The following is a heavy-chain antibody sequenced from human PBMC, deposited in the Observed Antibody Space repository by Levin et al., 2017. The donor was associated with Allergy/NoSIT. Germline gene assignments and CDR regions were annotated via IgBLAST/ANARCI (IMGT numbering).Heavy chain of an antibody. V-gene: IGHV1-18*01. CDR3: ARDYGITAAGTLV. Sequence: ASVKVSCKASGYSFTRYGISWVRQAPGQGLEWMGWISAYNGNTDYAQKLQGRVTMTTDTSTSTVYMDLRSLRSDDTAVYYCARDYGITAAGTLVWGQGTLVTVSS. J-gene: IGHJ4*02. CDR1: GYSFTRYG. D-gene: IGHD6-13*01. CDR2: ISAYNGNT.